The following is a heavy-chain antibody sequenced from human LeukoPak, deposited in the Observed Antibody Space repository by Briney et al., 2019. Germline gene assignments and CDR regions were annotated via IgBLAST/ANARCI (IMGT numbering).Heavy chain of an antibody. CDR2: IYYSGST. J-gene: IGHJ5*02. V-gene: IGHV4-39*01. D-gene: IGHD2-8*01. CDR1: GGSISSSSYY. CDR3: ARSGRKGYCTNGVCPRLYNWFDP. Sequence: PSETLSLTCTVSGGSISSSSYYWGWIRQPPGKGLEWIGSIYYSGSTYYDPSLKSRVTISVDTSKNQFSLKLSSVAAADTAVYYCARSGRKGYCTNGVCPRLYNWFDPWGQGTLVTVSS.